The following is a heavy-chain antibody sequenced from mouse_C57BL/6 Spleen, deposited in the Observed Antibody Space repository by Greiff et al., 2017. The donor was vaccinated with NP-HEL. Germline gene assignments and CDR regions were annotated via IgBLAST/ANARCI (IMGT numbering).Heavy chain of an antibody. CDR3: ARTIYFDV. D-gene: IGHD1-1*02. CDR2: IDPSDSYT. Sequence: QVQLQQPGAELVMPGASVKLSCKASGYTFTSYWMHWVKQRPGQGLEWIGEIDPSDSYTNYNQKFKGKSTLTVDKSSSTAYMQLSSRTSEDSAVYYCARTIYFDVWGTGTTVTVSS. J-gene: IGHJ1*03. V-gene: IGHV1-69*01. CDR1: GYTFTSYW.